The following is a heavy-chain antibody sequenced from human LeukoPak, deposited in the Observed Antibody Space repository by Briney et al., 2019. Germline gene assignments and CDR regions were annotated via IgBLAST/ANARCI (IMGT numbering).Heavy chain of an antibody. D-gene: IGHD1-26*01. CDR2: ITHSGGT. V-gene: IGHV4-34*01. CDR3: SRGLAGWEGLDP. CDR1: GGSFSGYY. J-gene: IGHJ5*02. Sequence: PSETLSLTCAVYGGSFSGYYWTYFRQPPGKGLEWIGEITHSGGTKYNPSLKSRVTMSVDTSKNQFFLKLSSVTAADTAVYYCSRGLAGWEGLDPWGQGALVTVSS.